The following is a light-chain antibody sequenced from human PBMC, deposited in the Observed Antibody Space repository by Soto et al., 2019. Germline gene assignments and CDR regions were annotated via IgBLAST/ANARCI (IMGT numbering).Light chain of an antibody. V-gene: IGKV1-5*01. CDR1: QSIGSW. J-gene: IGKJ5*01. CDR3: QQLNTYPQIT. Sequence: DIQMTQSPSSLSASVGDRVTITCRASQSIGSWLAWYQQKPGKAPKLLIYDASSLESGVPSRFSGSGSGTEFTLTISSLQPEDFGTYYCQQLNTYPQITFGQGTRLEIK. CDR2: DAS.